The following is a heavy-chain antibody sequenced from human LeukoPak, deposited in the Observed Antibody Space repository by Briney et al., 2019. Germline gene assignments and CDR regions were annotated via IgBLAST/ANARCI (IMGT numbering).Heavy chain of an antibody. CDR3: AKSRDYVFSSNGMDV. CDR1: GFTLSSYA. J-gene: IGHJ6*02. V-gene: IGHV3-23*01. CDR2: ISGSGGST. Sequence: GGSLRLSCAASGFTLSSYAMSWVRQAPGKGLEWVSAISGSGGSTYYADSVKGRFTISRDNSKNTLYLQMNSLRAEDTAVYYCAKSRDYVFSSNGMDVWGQGTTVTVSS. D-gene: IGHD3-10*02.